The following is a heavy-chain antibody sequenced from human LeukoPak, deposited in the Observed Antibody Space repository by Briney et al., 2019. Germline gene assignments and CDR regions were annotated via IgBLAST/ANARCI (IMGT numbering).Heavy chain of an antibody. V-gene: IGHV3-48*01. Sequence: GGSLRLSCAASGFTFSSYKMNWVRQAPGKGLEWVSYISSSSSTIYYADSVKGRFTISRDNAKNSLYLQMNSLRAEDTAVYYCARDSGSYHRPYYFDYWGQGTLVTVSS. CDR3: ARDSGSYHRPYYFDY. CDR1: GFTFSSYK. J-gene: IGHJ4*02. D-gene: IGHD1-26*01. CDR2: ISSSSSTI.